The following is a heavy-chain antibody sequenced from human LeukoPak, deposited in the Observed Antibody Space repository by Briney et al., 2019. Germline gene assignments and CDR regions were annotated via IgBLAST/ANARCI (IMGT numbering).Heavy chain of an antibody. J-gene: IGHJ4*02. Sequence: GGSLRLSCAASGFTVSSYAMHWVRQAPGKGLEWVSGISWNSGSIGYADSVKGRFTISRDNAKNSLYLQMNSLRAEDTALYYCAKGRYYDSSGYYYFDYWGQGTLVTVSS. CDR2: ISWNSGSI. D-gene: IGHD3-22*01. CDR3: AKGRYYDSSGYYYFDY. CDR1: GFTVSSYA. V-gene: IGHV3-9*01.